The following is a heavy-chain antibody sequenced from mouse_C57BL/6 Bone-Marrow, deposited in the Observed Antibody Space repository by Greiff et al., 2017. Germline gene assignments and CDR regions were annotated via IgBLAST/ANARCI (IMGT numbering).Heavy chain of an antibody. CDR3: ARDYYGSSYGYFDV. CDR1: GFTFSDYG. D-gene: IGHD1-1*01. CDR2: ISSGSSTI. J-gene: IGHJ1*03. V-gene: IGHV5-17*01. Sequence: EVKLVESGGGLVKPGGSLKLSCAASGFTFSDYGMHWVRQAPEQGLEWVAYISSGSSTIYYADKVKGRFTISRDNAKNTLFLQMTSLRSEDTAMYYCARDYYGSSYGYFDVWGTGTTVTVSS.